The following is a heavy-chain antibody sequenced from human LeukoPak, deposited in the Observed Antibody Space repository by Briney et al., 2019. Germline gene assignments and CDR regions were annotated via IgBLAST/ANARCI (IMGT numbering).Heavy chain of an antibody. J-gene: IGHJ4*02. D-gene: IGHD5-12*01. CDR1: GYSFTSYW. Sequence: GESLKISCKGSGYSFTSYWIGWVRQMPGKGLEWMGIIYPGDSDTRYSPSFQGQVTISADKSISTAYLQWSSLKASDTAMYYCARLRGGATTLSPYYFDYWGQGTLVTVSS. V-gene: IGHV5-51*01. CDR3: ARLRGGATTLSPYYFDY. CDR2: IYPGDSDT.